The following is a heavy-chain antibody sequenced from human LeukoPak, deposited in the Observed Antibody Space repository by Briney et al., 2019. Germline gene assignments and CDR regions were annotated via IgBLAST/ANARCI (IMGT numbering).Heavy chain of an antibody. V-gene: IGHV3-48*01. D-gene: IGHD5-12*01. Sequence: GGSLRLSCAASGFTFSSSYSMNWVRQAPGKGLEWVAHISLTTTTVSYADSVKGRFTISRDNSKNTLYLQMNSLRAEDTAVYYCAKDWSGYSGYFYYYYYGMDVWGQGTTVTVSS. CDR2: ISLTTTTV. CDR1: GFTFSSSYS. CDR3: AKDWSGYSGYFYYYYYGMDV. J-gene: IGHJ6*02.